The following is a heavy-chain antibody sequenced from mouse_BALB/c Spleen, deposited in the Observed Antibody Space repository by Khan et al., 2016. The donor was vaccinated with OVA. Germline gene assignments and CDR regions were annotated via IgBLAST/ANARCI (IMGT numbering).Heavy chain of an antibody. J-gene: IGHJ2*01. Sequence: QVQLKQPDAELMKPGASVKISCKATGYTFSGYWLEWVKQRPGHGLEWIGEILPGSGSRNYIEKFKGKATFIADISSKTTYMQLSSLTSEESAVYYCARVNYGSRDYFDYWGQGTTLTVSS. CDR3: ARVNYGSRDYFDY. V-gene: IGHV1-9*01. CDR1: GYTFSGYW. D-gene: IGHD1-1*01. CDR2: ILPGSGSR.